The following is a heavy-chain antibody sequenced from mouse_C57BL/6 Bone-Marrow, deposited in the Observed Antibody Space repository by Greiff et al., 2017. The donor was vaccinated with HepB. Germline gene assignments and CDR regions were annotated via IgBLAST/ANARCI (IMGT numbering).Heavy chain of an antibody. CDR1: GYTFTSYG. CDR3: GIYYDYVLFAY. J-gene: IGHJ3*01. V-gene: IGHV1-81*01. D-gene: IGHD2-4*01. Sequence: QVQLKESGAELARPGASVKLSCKASGYTFTSYGISWVKQRTGQGLEWIGEIYPRSGNTYYNEKFKGKATLTADKSSSTAYMELRSLTSEDSAVYFCGIYYDYVLFAYWGQGTLVTVSA. CDR2: IYPRSGNT.